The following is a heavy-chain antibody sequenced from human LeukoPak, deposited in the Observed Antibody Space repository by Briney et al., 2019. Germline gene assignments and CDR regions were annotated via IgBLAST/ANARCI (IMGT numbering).Heavy chain of an antibody. Sequence: ASAKVSCKASGYTFTSYYVHWVRQAPGQGLEWMGIINPSGGSTSYAQKFQGRVTMTRDTSTSTVYMELSSLRSEDTAVYYCARGPWVEYYDSSGYYVYAFDIWGQGTMVTVSS. CDR1: GYTFTSYY. D-gene: IGHD3-22*01. CDR2: INPSGGST. V-gene: IGHV1-46*01. CDR3: ARGPWVEYYDSSGYYVYAFDI. J-gene: IGHJ3*02.